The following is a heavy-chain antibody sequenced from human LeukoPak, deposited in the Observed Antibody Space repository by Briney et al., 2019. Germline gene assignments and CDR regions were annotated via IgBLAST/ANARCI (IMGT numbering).Heavy chain of an antibody. Sequence: ASVKVSCKASGYTFTSYGISWVRQAPGQGLEWMGWISAYNGNTKYTQKLQGRVTMTTDTSTSTAFMELRSLRSDDTAVYYCARDRRLDYQLPADYWGQGTLVTVSS. V-gene: IGHV1-18*01. CDR3: ARDRRLDYQLPADY. CDR2: ISAYNGNT. CDR1: GYTFTSYG. J-gene: IGHJ4*02. D-gene: IGHD2-2*01.